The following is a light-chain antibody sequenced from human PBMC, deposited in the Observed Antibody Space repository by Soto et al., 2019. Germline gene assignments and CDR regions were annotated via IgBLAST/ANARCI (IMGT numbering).Light chain of an antibody. V-gene: IGKV3-20*01. J-gene: IGKJ2*01. CDR2: GAS. Sequence: EIVLTQSPGTLSLSPGERATLSCSASQSVSTSYLAWYQQKPGQAPRLLIYGASSRATGIPDRFSGSGSGTDFALTISRLEPEDLAVYYCQQYGSSPQTFGQGTKLEIK. CDR1: QSVSTSY. CDR3: QQYGSSPQT.